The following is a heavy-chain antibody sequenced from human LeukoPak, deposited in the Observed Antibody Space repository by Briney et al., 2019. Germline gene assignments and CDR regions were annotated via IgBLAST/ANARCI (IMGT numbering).Heavy chain of an antibody. V-gene: IGHV3-30-3*01. CDR3: ARVMGEYCSGGSCYNYFDY. CDR2: ISYDGSNK. D-gene: IGHD2-15*01. CDR1: GFTFSSYA. Sequence: GGSLRLSCAASGFTFSSYAMHWVRQAPGKGLEWVAVISYDGSNKYYADSVKGRFTISRDNSKNTLYLQMNSLRAEDTAVYYCARVMGEYCSGGSCYNYFDYWGQGTLVTVSS. J-gene: IGHJ4*02.